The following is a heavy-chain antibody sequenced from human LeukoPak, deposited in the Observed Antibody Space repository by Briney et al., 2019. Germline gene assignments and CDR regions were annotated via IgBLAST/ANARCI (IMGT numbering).Heavy chain of an antibody. Sequence: SETLFLTCTVSGGSISSSSYYWGWIRQPPGKGLEWIGSIYYSGSTYYNPSLKSRVTISVDTSKNQFSLKLSSVTAADTAVYYCARDLGNVGAIDYWGQGTLVTVSS. CDR3: ARDLGNVGAIDY. V-gene: IGHV4-39*07. CDR1: GGSISSSSYY. J-gene: IGHJ4*02. D-gene: IGHD1-26*01. CDR2: IYYSGST.